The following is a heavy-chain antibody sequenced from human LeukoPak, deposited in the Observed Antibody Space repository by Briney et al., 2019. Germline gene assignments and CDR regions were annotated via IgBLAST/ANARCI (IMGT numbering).Heavy chain of an antibody. J-gene: IGHJ6*03. V-gene: IGHV1-69*13. CDR2: IIPIFGTA. CDR3: ARSSPREYCSSTSCYTGTYYYYYMDV. CDR1: GGTFSSYA. Sequence: GASVKVSCKASGGTFSSYAISWVRQAPGQGLEWMGGIIPIFGTANYAQKFQGRVTITADESTSTAYMELSSLRSEDTAVYYCARSSPREYCSSTSCYTGTYYYYYMDVWGKGTTVTVSS. D-gene: IGHD2-2*02.